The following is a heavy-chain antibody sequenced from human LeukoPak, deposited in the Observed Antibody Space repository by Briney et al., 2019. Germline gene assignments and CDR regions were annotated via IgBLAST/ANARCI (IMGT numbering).Heavy chain of an antibody. D-gene: IGHD6-13*01. Sequence: GGSLRLSCAASGFTFSDSYMTWVRQAPGKGVEWVAYISGSGHDINYSDSVKGRFTISRDNAKNSLYLQMNSLRAEDTAVYYCARDETYSSSWYVRLHYYYYMDVWGKGTTVTISS. CDR1: GFTFSDSY. CDR2: ISGSGHDI. J-gene: IGHJ6*03. CDR3: ARDETYSSSWYVRLHYYYYMDV. V-gene: IGHV3-11*04.